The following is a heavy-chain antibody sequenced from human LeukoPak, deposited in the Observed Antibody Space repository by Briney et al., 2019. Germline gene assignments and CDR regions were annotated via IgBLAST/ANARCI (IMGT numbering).Heavy chain of an antibody. Sequence: GSLRLSCAASGFTFSSYAMNWVRQAPGKGLEWVSAISSSGGSTYYADSVKGRFTISRDNSKNTLYLQMNSLRADDTAVYYCAKDHYGDYITWFDPWGQGTLVIVSS. J-gene: IGHJ5*02. CDR1: GFTFSSYA. V-gene: IGHV3-23*01. CDR2: ISSSGGST. D-gene: IGHD4-17*01. CDR3: AKDHYGDYITWFDP.